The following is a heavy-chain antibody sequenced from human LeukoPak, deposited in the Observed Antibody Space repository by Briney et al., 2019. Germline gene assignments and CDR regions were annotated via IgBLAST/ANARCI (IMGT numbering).Heavy chain of an antibody. J-gene: IGHJ5*01. D-gene: IGHD1-26*01. CDR1: GGSISSSGYY. CDR2: IYYSGST. V-gene: IGHV4-39*01. CDR3: ARHEYSGSYYGLSXFDX. Sequence: SETLSLTCTVSGGSISSSGYYWGWIRQPPGKGLEWIASIYYSGSTYYNPSLKSRVTISVDTSKNQLSLKLSSLTAADTAVYYXARHEYSGSYYGLSXFDXWGXXXXVT.